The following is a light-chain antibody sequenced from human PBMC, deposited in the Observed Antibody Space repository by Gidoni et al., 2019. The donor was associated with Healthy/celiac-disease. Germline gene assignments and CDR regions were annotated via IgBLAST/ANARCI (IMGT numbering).Light chain of an antibody. J-gene: IGKJ4*01. CDR1: QSVSSSY. CDR2: GAS. Sequence: EIVLTPYPRTLSLSPGERATLSCRASQSVSSSYLAWYQQKPGQAPRLLIYGASSRATGIPDRFSGSGSGTDFTLTISRLEPEDFAVYYCQQYGSSPLTFGGGTKVEIK. CDR3: QQYGSSPLT. V-gene: IGKV3-20*01.